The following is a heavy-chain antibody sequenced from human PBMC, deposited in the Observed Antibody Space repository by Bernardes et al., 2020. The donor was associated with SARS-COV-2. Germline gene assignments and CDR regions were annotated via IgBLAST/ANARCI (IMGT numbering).Heavy chain of an antibody. CDR3: AKHTSQRNFDY. J-gene: IGHJ4*02. CDR1: GFTFSSYS. CDR2: ISSSSNTI. D-gene: IGHD6-25*01. Sequence: GGSLRLSCAASGFTFSSYSMNWVRQAPGKGLEWVSYISSSSNTIYYTDSVKGRFTISRDNAKNSPSDTNLPKHSLSAEDTAVYYCAKHTSQRNFDYWGPGTLVTVSS. V-gene: IGHV3-48*01.